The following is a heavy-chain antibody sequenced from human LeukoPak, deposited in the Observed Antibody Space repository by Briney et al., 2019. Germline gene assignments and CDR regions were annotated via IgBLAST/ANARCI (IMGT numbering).Heavy chain of an antibody. J-gene: IGHJ3*02. CDR2: ISGSGGST. CDR1: GFTFSSYA. Sequence: SGGSLRLSCAASGFTFSSYAMSWVRQAPGKGLEWVSAISGSGGSTYYADSVKGRFTISRDNSKNTLYLQMNSLRAEDTAVYYCAKIEGLLWFGELSTDAFDIWGQGTMVTVSS. D-gene: IGHD3-10*01. CDR3: AKIEGLLWFGELSTDAFDI. V-gene: IGHV3-23*01.